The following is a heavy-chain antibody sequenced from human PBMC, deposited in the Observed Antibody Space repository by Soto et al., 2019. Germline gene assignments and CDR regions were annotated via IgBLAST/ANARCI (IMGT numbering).Heavy chain of an antibody. J-gene: IGHJ4*02. Sequence: QVQLVQSGAEVQKPGSSVKVSCKASGGTFSSYAISWVRQAPGQGLEWMGGIIPIFGTANYAQKFQGRVTITADESTSTAYMELSSLRSEDTAVYYCARGPSYSYCSGGSCYSDYWGQGTLVTVSS. V-gene: IGHV1-69*01. CDR2: IIPIFGTA. D-gene: IGHD2-15*01. CDR1: GGTFSSYA. CDR3: ARGPSYSYCSGGSCYSDY.